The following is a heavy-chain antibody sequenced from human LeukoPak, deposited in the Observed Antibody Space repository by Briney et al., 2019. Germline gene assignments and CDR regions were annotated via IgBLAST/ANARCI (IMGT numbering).Heavy chain of an antibody. V-gene: IGHV4-59*01. J-gene: IGHJ3*02. Sequence: SETLSLTCTVSGGSISSYYWSWIRQPPGKGLEWIGYIYYSGSTNYNPSLKSRVTISVDTSKNQFSLKLSSVTAADTAVYYCARAGSSGWDDAFDIWGQGTMVTVSS. CDR2: IYYSGST. CDR1: GGSISSYY. CDR3: ARAGSSGWDDAFDI. D-gene: IGHD6-19*01.